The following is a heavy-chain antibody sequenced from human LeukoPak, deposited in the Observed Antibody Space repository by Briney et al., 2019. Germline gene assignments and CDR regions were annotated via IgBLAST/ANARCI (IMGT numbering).Heavy chain of an antibody. CDR3: ARDRDYSPDY. CDR1: GHTFTTNG. Sequence: ASVKVSCKASGHTFTTNGISWVRQAPGQGLEWMGWISAYSGNTIYAQKLQGRVTMTTDTSTTTAYMELRSLRSDDTAVYYCARDRDYSPDYWGQGTLVTVSS. J-gene: IGHJ4*02. V-gene: IGHV1-18*01. D-gene: IGHD2-21*01. CDR2: ISAYSGNT.